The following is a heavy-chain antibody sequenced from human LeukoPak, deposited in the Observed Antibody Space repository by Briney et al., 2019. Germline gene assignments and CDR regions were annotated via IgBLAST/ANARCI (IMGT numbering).Heavy chain of an antibody. Sequence: ASVKVSCKASGYTFTSYAIHWVRQAPGQRLEWMGWISAGNGNTKYSQNFQGRVTFTSNTSATTAFMELSSLRSEDAAVYYCARDSGSGNNDYWGQGTLVTVSS. CDR3: ARDSGSGNNDY. CDR1: GYTFTSYA. CDR2: ISAGNGNT. V-gene: IGHV1-3*01. J-gene: IGHJ4*02. D-gene: IGHD1-26*01.